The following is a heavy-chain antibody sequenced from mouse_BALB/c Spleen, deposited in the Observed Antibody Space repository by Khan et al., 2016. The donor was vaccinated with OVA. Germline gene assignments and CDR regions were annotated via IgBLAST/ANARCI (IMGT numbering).Heavy chain of an antibody. CDR3: DRQPYYHYDIMDY. CDR1: GFSLTNYG. J-gene: IGHJ4*01. CDR2: IWSDGST. D-gene: IGHD2-10*01. V-gene: IGHV2-6-1*01. Sequence: VQLQESGPALVAPSQSLSITCTISGFSLTNYGVHWVRQPPGKGLEWLVVIWSDGSTTYNSALKSRLSISKDNSKSQVFLKMNSLQTDDTAMYYCDRQPYYHYDIMDYWGQGTSVTVSS.